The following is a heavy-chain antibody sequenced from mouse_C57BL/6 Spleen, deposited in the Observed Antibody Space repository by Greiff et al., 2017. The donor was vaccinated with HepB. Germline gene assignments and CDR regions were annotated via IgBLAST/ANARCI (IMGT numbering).Heavy chain of an antibody. CDR1: GFTFSSYA. D-gene: IGHD2-2*01. V-gene: IGHV5-4*03. Sequence: EVKLEESGGGLVKPGGSLKLSCAASGFTFSSYAMSWVRQTPEKRLEWVATISDGGSYTYYPDNVKGRFTISRDNAKNNLYLQMSHLKSEDTAMYYCARASMVTTFSYYFDYWGQGTTLTVSS. CDR3: ARASMVTTFSYYFDY. J-gene: IGHJ2*01. CDR2: ISDGGSYT.